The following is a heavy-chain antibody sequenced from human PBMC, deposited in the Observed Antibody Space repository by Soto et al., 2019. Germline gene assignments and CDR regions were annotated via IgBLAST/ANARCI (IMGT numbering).Heavy chain of an antibody. CDR2: ISAYNGNT. V-gene: IGHV1-18*01. CDR1: GYTFTSYG. J-gene: IGHJ6*02. Sequence: GASVKVSCKASGYTFTSYGISWVRQAPGQGLEWMGWISAYNGNTNYAQKLQGRVTMTTDTSTSTAYMELRSLISDDTAVYYCARDGARPDFVVVVAATGGGYYYYGMDVWGQGTTVTVSS. CDR3: ARDGARPDFVVVVAATGGGYYYYGMDV. D-gene: IGHD2-15*01.